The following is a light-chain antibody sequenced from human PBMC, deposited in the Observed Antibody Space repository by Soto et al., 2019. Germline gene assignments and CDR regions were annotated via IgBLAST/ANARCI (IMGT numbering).Light chain of an antibody. J-gene: IGLJ1*01. Sequence: QSVLTQPASVSGSPGQSITISCTGTSSDVGGYNYVSWYQQHPGKAPKLMIYDVRNRPSGVSNRFSGSKSGNTASLTISGLQAEDEDDYYCSSYTSSSTLDVFGTGTKVTVL. V-gene: IGLV2-14*01. CDR1: SSDVGGYNY. CDR3: SSYTSSSTLDV. CDR2: DVR.